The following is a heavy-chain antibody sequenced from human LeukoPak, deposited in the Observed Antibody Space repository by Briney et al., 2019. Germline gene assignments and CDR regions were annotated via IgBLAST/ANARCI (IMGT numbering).Heavy chain of an antibody. J-gene: IGHJ3*02. D-gene: IGHD2-2*01. CDR3: AKVRGYCSSTSCYGAFDI. CDR1: GFTFSSYA. V-gene: IGHV3-23*01. Sequence: PGGSLRLSCAASGFTFSSYAMSWVRQAPGKGLEWVSAISGSGGSTYYADSVKGRFTISRDNSKNTLYLQMNSLRAEDTAVYYCAKVRGYCSSTSCYGAFDIWGQGTMVTVSS. CDR2: ISGSGGST.